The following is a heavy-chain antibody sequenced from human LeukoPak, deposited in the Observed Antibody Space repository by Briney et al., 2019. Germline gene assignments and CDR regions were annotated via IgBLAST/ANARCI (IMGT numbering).Heavy chain of an antibody. D-gene: IGHD1-26*01. CDR3: ARRWGAYFDY. J-gene: IGHJ4*02. CDR2: ISFDGSNK. CDR1: GFTFSSYA. V-gene: IGHV3-30-3*01. Sequence: GGSLRLSCVASGFTFSSYAMHWVRQAPGKGLDWVAVISFDGSNKYYADSVKGRFTISRDNSKNTLYLQMNSLRAEDTAVYYCARRWGAYFDYWGQGALVTVSS.